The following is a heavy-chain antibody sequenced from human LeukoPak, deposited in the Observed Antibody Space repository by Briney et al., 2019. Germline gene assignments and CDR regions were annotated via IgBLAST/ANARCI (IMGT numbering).Heavy chain of an antibody. CDR2: IYYTGRT. J-gene: IGHJ5*02. Sequence: PSETLSLTCTVSGGSTSSSSYYWGWIRQPPGKGLEWIGNIYYTGRTYYNPSLKSRVTMSVDTSKNQFSLKLSSVTAADTAVYYCARVSRFWSGDSFDPWGQGTLVTVSS. V-gene: IGHV4-39*07. CDR1: GGSTSSSSYY. CDR3: ARVSRFWSGDSFDP. D-gene: IGHD3-3*01.